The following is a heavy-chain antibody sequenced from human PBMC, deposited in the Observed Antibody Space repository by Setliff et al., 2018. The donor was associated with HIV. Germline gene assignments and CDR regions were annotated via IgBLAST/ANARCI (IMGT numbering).Heavy chain of an antibody. CDR2: INHSGST. CDR1: GGSFSGHY. J-gene: IGHJ4*02. CDR3: AIRRNFDWLMTSGPFDY. D-gene: IGHD3-9*01. Sequence: SETLSLTCAVYGGSFSGHYWSWIRQPPGKGLEWIGEINHSGSTNYNPSLKSRVSISVATSKNQFSLSLQSVTAADAAVYYCAIRRNFDWLMTSGPFDYWGQGILVTVSS. V-gene: IGHV4-34*01.